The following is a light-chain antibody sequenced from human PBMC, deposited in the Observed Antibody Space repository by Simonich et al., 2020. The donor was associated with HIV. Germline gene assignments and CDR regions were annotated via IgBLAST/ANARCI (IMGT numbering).Light chain of an antibody. Sequence: QSALTQPRSVSGSPGQSVTISCTGTSSDVGGYNYVSWYQHHPVKAPKLMIYDVSRRPSVVPERFSGSKSGNTASLSFFRLQAKNEADNSLFVG. CDR1: SSDVGGYNY. CDR3: F. CDR2: DVS. V-gene: IGLV2-11*01. J-gene: IGLJ6*01.